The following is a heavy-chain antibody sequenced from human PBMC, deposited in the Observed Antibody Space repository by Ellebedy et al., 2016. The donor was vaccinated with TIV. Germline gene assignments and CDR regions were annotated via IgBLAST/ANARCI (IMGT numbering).Heavy chain of an antibody. CDR2: IYYSGST. CDR1: GGSISNYY. Sequence: MPGGSLRLSCTVSGGSISNYYWSRIRQPPGKGLEWIGYIYYSGSTNYNPSLQSRVTISVDTSKSQFSLKLSSVTAADTAVYYCARTFYYDSSGYPLFDYWGQGTLVTVSS. J-gene: IGHJ4*02. V-gene: IGHV4-59*08. CDR3: ARTFYYDSSGYPLFDY. D-gene: IGHD3-22*01.